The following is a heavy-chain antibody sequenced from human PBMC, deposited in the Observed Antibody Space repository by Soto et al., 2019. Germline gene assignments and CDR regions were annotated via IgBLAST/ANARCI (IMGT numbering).Heavy chain of an antibody. CDR2: IFPGDSDT. D-gene: IGHD3-10*01. J-gene: IGHJ4*02. CDR1: GYTFTAYW. Sequence: PGESLKISCKASGYTFTAYWIGWVRQMPGKGLEWMGIIFPGDSDTRYSPSFQGQVTISADKSISVAYLQMNSLKTEDTAVYYCARSGYYSGSGSYYFGRDFDSWGQGTLVTVSS. V-gene: IGHV5-51*01. CDR3: ARSGYYSGSGSYYFGRDFDS.